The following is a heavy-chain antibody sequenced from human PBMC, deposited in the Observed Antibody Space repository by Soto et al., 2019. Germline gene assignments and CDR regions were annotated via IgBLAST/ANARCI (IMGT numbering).Heavy chain of an antibody. CDR1: GFTFDDYA. D-gene: IGHD3-22*01. Sequence: GGSLRLSCAASGFTFDDYAMHWVRQAPGKGLEWASGISWNSGSIGYADSVKGRFTISRDNAKNSLYLQMNSLRAEDTALYYCAKDVGITMIAYAFDISGQGTMVTVS. J-gene: IGHJ3*02. V-gene: IGHV3-9*01. CDR3: AKDVGITMIAYAFDI. CDR2: ISWNSGSI.